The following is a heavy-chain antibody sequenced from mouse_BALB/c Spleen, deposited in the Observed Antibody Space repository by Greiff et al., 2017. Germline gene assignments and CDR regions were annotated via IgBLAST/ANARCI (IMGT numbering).Heavy chain of an antibody. CDR2: ICSGSSTI. D-gene: IGHD2-1*01. Sequence: EVMLVESGGGLVQPGGSRKLSCAASGFTFSSFGMHWVRQAPEKGLEWVAYICSGSSTIYYADTVKGRSTISRDNPKNTLFLQMTSLRSEDTAMYYCARDGKKDFDYWGQGTTLTVSS. CDR1: GFTFSSFG. J-gene: IGHJ2*01. CDR3: ARDGKKDFDY. V-gene: IGHV5-17*02.